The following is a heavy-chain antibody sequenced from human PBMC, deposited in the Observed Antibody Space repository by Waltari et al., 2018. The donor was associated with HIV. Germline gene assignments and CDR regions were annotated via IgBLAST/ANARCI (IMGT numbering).Heavy chain of an antibody. D-gene: IGHD1-20*01. V-gene: IGHV1-2*02. Sequence: QVQLVHSGAEVKQPGASVKVSCTDSGSTFTGYYIHWVRQAPGQGLEWMGCINPNSGGTNYAQKFQGRVTMTRDTSTSTSYMELNRLRSDDTAVYYCARGIRLVWGQGTLVTVSS. CDR2: INPNSGGT. CDR1: GSTFTGYY. CDR3: ARGIRLV. J-gene: IGHJ4*02.